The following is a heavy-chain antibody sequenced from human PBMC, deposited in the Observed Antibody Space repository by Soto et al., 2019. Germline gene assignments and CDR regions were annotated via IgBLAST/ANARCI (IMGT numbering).Heavy chain of an antibody. D-gene: IGHD3-9*01. V-gene: IGHV1-18*01. Sequence: QVQLVQSGAEVKKPGASVKVSCKASGYTITSYGISWVREAPGQGREWMGWISAHNGNTIYAKKLQGRVTMTTATSTSTAYMELRSLRSDDTAVYYCARALTPIDYWGQGTMVTVSS. CDR2: ISAHNGNT. CDR1: GYTITSYG. CDR3: ARALTPIDY. J-gene: IGHJ4*02.